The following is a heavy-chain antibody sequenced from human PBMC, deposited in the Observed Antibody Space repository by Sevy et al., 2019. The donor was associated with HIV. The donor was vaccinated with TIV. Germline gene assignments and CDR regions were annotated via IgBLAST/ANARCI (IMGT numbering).Heavy chain of an antibody. V-gene: IGHV4-59*01. CDR2: IYYSGTT. Sequence: SETLSLMCSVHGGTINSYFWNWIRQPPGKGLEWIGNIYYSGTTKYNPSPKSRVTMSVDTSTNQFSLRLTSVTAADTAVYYCARRVAGEPYYYGMDVWGQGTTVTVSS. CDR3: ARRVAGEPYYYGMDV. CDR1: GGTINSYF. J-gene: IGHJ6*02. D-gene: IGHD3-16*01.